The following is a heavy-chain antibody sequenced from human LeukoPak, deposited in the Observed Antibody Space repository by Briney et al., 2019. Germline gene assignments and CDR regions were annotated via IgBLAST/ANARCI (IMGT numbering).Heavy chain of an antibody. CDR1: GDSISSYY. V-gene: IGHV4-4*07. D-gene: IGHD3-22*01. CDR3: ARHYYYDTSGYSPGFDY. Sequence: SETLSLTCTVSGDSISSYYWSWIRQTAGKGLEWIGRIYGSGTTNYNPSLKSRVTISVDKSKNQFSLKLSSVTAADTAVYYCARHYYYDTSGYSPGFDYWGQGTLVTVSS. J-gene: IGHJ4*02. CDR2: IYGSGTT.